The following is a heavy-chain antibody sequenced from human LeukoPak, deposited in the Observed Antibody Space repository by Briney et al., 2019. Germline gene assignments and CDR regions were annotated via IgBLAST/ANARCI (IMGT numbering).Heavy chain of an antibody. CDR1: GGTFSSYA. CDR2: IIPIFGTA. J-gene: IGHJ4*02. Sequence: GSSVKVSCKASGGTFSSYAISWVRQAPGQGLEWMGGIIPIFGTANYAQKFQGRVTITADESTSTAYMELSSLRSEDTAVYYCQVAQYRYSGSYFDYWGQGTLVTVSS. V-gene: IGHV1-69*01. CDR3: QVAQYRYSGSYFDY. D-gene: IGHD1-26*01.